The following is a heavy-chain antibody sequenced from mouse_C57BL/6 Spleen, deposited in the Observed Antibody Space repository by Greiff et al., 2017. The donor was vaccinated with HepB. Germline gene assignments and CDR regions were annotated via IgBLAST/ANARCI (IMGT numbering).Heavy chain of an antibody. D-gene: IGHD4-1*01. V-gene: IGHV2-5*01. CDR3: AKNWDWSEAMDY. CDR2: IWRGGST. J-gene: IGHJ4*01. CDR1: GFSLTSYG. Sequence: VQLQESGPGLVQPSQSLSITCTVSGFSLTSYGVHWVRQSPGKGLEWLGVIWRGGSTDYNAAFMSRLSITKDNSKSQVFFKMNSLQADDTAIYYCAKNWDWSEAMDYWGQGTSVTVSS.